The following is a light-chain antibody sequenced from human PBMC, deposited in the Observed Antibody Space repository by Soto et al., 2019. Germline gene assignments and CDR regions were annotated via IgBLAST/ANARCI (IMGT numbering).Light chain of an antibody. CDR3: QQYNTWPEA. CDR1: QSVSRN. V-gene: IGKV3-15*01. Sequence: EIVMTQSPATLSVSPGERATLSCRASQSVSRNLAWYQQKPGQAPRLLIYGASTRASGIPARFSGSGSGTQFTLTIGSLRSEEFEVYYCQQYNTWPEAFGPGTKVEIK. CDR2: GAS. J-gene: IGKJ3*01.